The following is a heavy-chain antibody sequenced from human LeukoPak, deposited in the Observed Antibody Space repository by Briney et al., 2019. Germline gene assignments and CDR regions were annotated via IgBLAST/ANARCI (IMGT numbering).Heavy chain of an antibody. D-gene: IGHD6-19*01. V-gene: IGHV1-2*02. CDR3: ARAPSIAVAQYYFDY. Sequence: ASVKVSCKASGYTFTGYYMHWVRQAPGQGLEWMGWINPNSGGTNYAQKFQGRVTMTRDTSISTAYMVLSRLRSDDTAVYYCARAPSIAVAQYYFDYWGQGTLVTVSS. CDR2: INPNSGGT. CDR1: GYTFTGYY. J-gene: IGHJ4*02.